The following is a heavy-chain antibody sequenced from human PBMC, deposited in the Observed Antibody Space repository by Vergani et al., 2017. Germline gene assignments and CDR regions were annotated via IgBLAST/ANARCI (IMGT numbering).Heavy chain of an antibody. D-gene: IGHD6-19*01. CDR3: ARGAYSTGWYEVYSYYYYGMDV. CDR2: IYARGST. J-gene: IGHJ6*04. Sequence: QVQLQESGPGLVKPSQTLSLTCTVSGDSISSGSYYWSWIRQPAGQGLEWIGRIYARGSTNYNPSLRSRVTISVDTSKNQFSLKLGSVTAADTAVYYCARGAYSTGWYEVYSYYYYGMDVGGKGTTVTVSS. V-gene: IGHV4-61*02. CDR1: GDSISSGSYY.